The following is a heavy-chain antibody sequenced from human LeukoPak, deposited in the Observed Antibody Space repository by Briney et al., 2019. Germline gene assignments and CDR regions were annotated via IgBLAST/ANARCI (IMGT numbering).Heavy chain of an antibody. Sequence: SETLSLTCTASGGSISSYYWSWIRQPPGKGLEWIGYIYYSGSTNYNPSLKSRVTISVDTSKNQFSLKLSSVTAADTAVYYCARQMEVVGATFFDYWGQGTLVTVSS. CDR1: GGSISSYY. V-gene: IGHV4-59*01. J-gene: IGHJ4*02. CDR3: ARQMEVVGATFFDY. D-gene: IGHD1-26*01. CDR2: IYYSGST.